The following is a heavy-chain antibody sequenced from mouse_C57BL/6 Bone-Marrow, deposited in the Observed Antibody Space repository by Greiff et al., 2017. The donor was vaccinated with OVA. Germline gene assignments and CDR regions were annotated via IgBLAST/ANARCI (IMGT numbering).Heavy chain of an antibody. D-gene: IGHD1-1*01. CDR1: GYTFTSYW. Sequence: QVQLQQPGTELVKPGASVKLSCKASGYTFTSYWMHWVKQRPGQGLEWIGNINPSNGGTNYNEKFKSKATLTVDKSSSTAYMQLSSLTSEDSAVYYCARSEFYYYGSSLFAYWGQGTLVTVSA. CDR3: ARSEFYYYGSSLFAY. CDR2: INPSNGGT. V-gene: IGHV1-53*01. J-gene: IGHJ3*01.